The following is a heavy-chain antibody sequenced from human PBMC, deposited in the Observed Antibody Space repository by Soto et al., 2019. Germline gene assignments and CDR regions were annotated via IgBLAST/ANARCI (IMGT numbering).Heavy chain of an antibody. D-gene: IGHD3-3*01. Sequence: ASVKVSCKVSGYILTELSMHWVRQAPGKGLEWMGGFDPEDGETIYAQKFQGRVTMTTDTSTSTAYMELRSLRSDDTAVYYCARYLRDFWSGYQYYFDYWGQGTLVTVSS. CDR2: FDPEDGET. CDR3: ARYLRDFWSGYQYYFDY. V-gene: IGHV1-24*01. CDR1: GYILTELS. J-gene: IGHJ4*02.